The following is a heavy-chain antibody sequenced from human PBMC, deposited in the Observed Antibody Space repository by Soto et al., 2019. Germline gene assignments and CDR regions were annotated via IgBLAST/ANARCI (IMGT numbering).Heavy chain of an antibody. CDR2: INHSGST. CDR1: GGSFSGYY. J-gene: IGHJ4*02. Sequence: SETLSLTCAVYGGSFSGYYWSWIRQPPGKGLEWIGEINHSGSTNYNPSLKSRVTISVDTSKNQFSLKLSSVTAADTAVYYCARGYCSGGSCKIFDYWGQGTLVTVSS. CDR3: ARGYCSGGSCKIFDY. V-gene: IGHV4-34*01. D-gene: IGHD2-15*01.